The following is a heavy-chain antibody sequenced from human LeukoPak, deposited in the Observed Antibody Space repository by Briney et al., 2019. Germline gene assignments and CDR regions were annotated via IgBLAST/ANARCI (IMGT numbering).Heavy chain of an antibody. CDR3: ARDMSTRVTPISYAFDV. CDR1: ENTFTNYY. V-gene: IGHV1-46*01. CDR2: INPNGDRT. D-gene: IGHD4-23*01. Sequence: ASVKVSCKASENTFTNYYMHWVRQAPGQGLEWLGIINPNGDRTNYAQTFQGRVTMTRDTSTATVYMELSSLRSEDTAVYYCARDMSTRVTPISYAFDVWGQGTMVTVSS. J-gene: IGHJ3*01.